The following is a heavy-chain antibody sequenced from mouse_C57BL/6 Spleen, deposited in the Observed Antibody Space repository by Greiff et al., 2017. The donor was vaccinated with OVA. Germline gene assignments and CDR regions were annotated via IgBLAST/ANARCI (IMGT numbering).Heavy chain of an antibody. CDR3: ARSQLGRDYYFDY. CDR1: GFTFSSYA. V-gene: IGHV5-4*01. CDR2: ISDGGSYT. J-gene: IGHJ2*01. Sequence: EVQGVESGGGLVKPGGSLKLSCAASGFTFSSYAMSWVRQTPEKRLEWVATISDGGSYTYYPDNVKGRFTISRDNAKNNLYLQMSHLKSEDTAMYYCARSQLGRDYYFDYWGQGTTLTVSS. D-gene: IGHD4-1*02.